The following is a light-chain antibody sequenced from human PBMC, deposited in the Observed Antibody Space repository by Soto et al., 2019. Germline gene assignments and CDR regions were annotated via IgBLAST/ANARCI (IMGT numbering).Light chain of an antibody. Sequence: QSVLTQPASLSGSPGPSITLSCTGNSSDVGGNHVSWYQQHPGKAPRLIIYDVSNRPSGISNRFSGSKSDNTASLTISGLQADDEADYYCSSHTSSSRYVFGTGTKVTVL. CDR1: SSDVGGNH. V-gene: IGLV2-14*01. CDR2: DVS. CDR3: SSHTSSSRYV. J-gene: IGLJ1*01.